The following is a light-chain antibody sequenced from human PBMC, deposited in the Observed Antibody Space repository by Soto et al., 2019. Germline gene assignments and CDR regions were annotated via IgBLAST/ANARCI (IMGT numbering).Light chain of an antibody. CDR1: QRVSSSF. V-gene: IGKV3D-7*01. CDR2: GAS. J-gene: IGKJ5*01. Sequence: IVLTQSPGTLSLSPGERATLSCRASQRVSSSFLAWYQQKLGQAPRLLIYGASTRATGIPARFIGSGSGTDFTLTISSLQPEDFAVYYCQQDLNLPITFGQGTRLEIK. CDR3: QQDLNLPIT.